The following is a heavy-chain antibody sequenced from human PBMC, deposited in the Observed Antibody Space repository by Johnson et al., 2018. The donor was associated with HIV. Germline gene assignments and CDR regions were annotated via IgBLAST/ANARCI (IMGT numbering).Heavy chain of an antibody. D-gene: IGHD3-10*01. V-gene: IGHV3-7*01. CDR2: IKQDGSEK. CDR1: RFTFSSYW. CDR3: ARAGRQHDAFDI. J-gene: IGHJ3*02. Sequence: VQLVESGGGLVQPGGSLRLSCAASRFTFSSYWMSWVRQAPGKGLEWVANIKQDGSEKYYVDSVKGRFTISRDNAKNSLYLQMNSLRAEDTALYYCARAGRQHDAFDIWGQGTMVTVSS.